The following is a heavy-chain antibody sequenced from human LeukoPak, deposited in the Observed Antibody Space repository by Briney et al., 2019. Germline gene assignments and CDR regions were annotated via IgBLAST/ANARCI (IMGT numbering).Heavy chain of an antibody. D-gene: IGHD4-17*01. CDR1: GFTFSSYS. CDR3: ARVLYGDYGFDY. Sequence: GGSLRLSCAASGFTFSSYSMNWVRQAPGKGLVWVSSISSSSSYIYYADSVKGRFTISRDNAKNSLYLQMNSLRAEDTAVYYCARVLYGDYGFDYWGQGTLVTVSS. CDR2: ISSSSSYI. V-gene: IGHV3-21*01. J-gene: IGHJ4*02.